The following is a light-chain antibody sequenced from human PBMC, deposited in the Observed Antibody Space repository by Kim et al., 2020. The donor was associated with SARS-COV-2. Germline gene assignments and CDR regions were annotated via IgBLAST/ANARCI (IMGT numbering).Light chain of an antibody. J-gene: IGLJ2*01. CDR2: EDN. V-gene: IGLV6-57*03. Sequence: GQKVTISCTRSSRSIASNSVQWYQQRPGSAPTTVIYEDNQRPSGVPDRFSGSIDSSSNSASLTISGLKTEDEADYYCQSFDSSNQVVGGGTQLTVL. CDR1: SRSIASNS. CDR3: QSFDSSNQV.